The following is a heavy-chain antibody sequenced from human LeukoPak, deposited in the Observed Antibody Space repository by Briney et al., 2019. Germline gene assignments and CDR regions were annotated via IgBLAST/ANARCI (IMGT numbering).Heavy chain of an antibody. Sequence: GGSLRLSCAASGFTFRNYAMPCVRQAPGKGLEWVSCISGSGGSTYFADSVKGRFTISRDNSKNTLYLHMNSLRAEDTAVYYCAKADDILIAVAGLFDYWGQGTLVTVSS. CDR3: AKADDILIAVAGLFDY. J-gene: IGHJ4*02. CDR1: GFTFRNYA. D-gene: IGHD6-19*01. V-gene: IGHV3-23*01. CDR2: ISGSGGST.